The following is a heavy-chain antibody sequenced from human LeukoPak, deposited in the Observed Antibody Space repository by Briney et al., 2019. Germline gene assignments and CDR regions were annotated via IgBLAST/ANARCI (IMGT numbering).Heavy chain of an antibody. J-gene: IGHJ4*02. Sequence: GGSLRLSCTPSGFIFSNFGMHWVRQAPGKGLEWLAFIRYDGSGKYYAESVRGRFTISRDNAKNSLYLQMNSLRAEDTAVYYCARAASGDYADWGQGTLVTVSS. CDR2: IRYDGSGK. D-gene: IGHD4-17*01. CDR1: GFIFSNFG. CDR3: ARAASGDYAD. V-gene: IGHV3-30*02.